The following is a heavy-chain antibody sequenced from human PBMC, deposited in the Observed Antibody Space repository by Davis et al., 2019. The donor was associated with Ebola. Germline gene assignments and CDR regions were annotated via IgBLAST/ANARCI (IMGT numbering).Heavy chain of an antibody. J-gene: IGHJ4*02. CDR3: AREGDYYDSSGYYGY. CDR1: GFVFSSYV. Sequence: GESLKISCAASGFVFSSYVMSWVRRAPGKGLEWVSSISSTSRYIYYADSVKGRFTISRDNAKNSLYLQMNSLRDEDTAVYYCAREGDYYDSSGYYGYWGQGTLVTVSS. CDR2: ISSTSRYI. D-gene: IGHD3-22*01. V-gene: IGHV3-21*01.